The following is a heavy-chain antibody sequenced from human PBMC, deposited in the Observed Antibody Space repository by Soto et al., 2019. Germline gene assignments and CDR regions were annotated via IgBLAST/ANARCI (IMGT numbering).Heavy chain of an antibody. D-gene: IGHD5-12*01. CDR2: LYSGGST. CDR3: ARGSSGYRYDAFDM. Sequence: GGSLRLSCAASGFSVSNNNMNWVRQAPGKGLEWVSSLYSGGSTYYADSVKGRFAISRHTSKNTVDLQMNSLRAEDTALYYCARGSSGYRYDAFDMWGQGTMVTVSS. J-gene: IGHJ3*02. V-gene: IGHV3-53*04. CDR1: GFSVSNNN.